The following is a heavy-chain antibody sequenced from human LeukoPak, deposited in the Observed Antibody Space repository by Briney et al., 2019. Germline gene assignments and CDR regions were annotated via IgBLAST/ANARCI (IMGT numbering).Heavy chain of an antibody. J-gene: IGHJ5*02. CDR2: IYHSGST. Sequence: SETLSLTCAVSGYSISSGYYWGWIRQPPGKGLEWIGSIYHSGSTYYNPSLKSRVTISVDTSKNQFSLKLSSVTAADTAVYYCARHVVVPAAIAVTVWFDPWGQGTLVTVSS. CDR3: ARHVVVPAAIAVTVWFDP. CDR1: GYSISSGYY. V-gene: IGHV4-38-2*01. D-gene: IGHD2-2*01.